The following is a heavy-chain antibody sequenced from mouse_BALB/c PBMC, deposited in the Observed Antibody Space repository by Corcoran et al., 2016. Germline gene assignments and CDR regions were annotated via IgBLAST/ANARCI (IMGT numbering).Heavy chain of an antibody. Sequence: DVQLQESGPGLVKPSQSLSLTCSVTGYSITSGYYWNWIRQFPGNKLEWMGYISYDGSNNYNSSLKNRISITRDTSKNQFFLKLNSVTTEDTATYYCARMGGNYWDFAYWGQGTLVTVSA. V-gene: IGHV3-6*02. D-gene: IGHD2-1*01. CDR3: ARMGGNYWDFAY. CDR1: GYSITSGYY. J-gene: IGHJ3*01. CDR2: ISYDGSN.